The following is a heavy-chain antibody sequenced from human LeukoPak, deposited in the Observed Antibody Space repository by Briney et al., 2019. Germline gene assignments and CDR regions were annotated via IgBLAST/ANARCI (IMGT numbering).Heavy chain of an antibody. J-gene: IGHJ6*03. CDR1: GYTFTRYD. CDR2: MHPNSGKT. D-gene: IGHD2-15*01. V-gene: IGHV1-8*02. Sequence: ASVEVSCKASGYTFTRYDTNSVRQATGQGVEWMGWMHPNSGKTGYAQKFQGRVTINRNTSISTAYMELNSLRSEDTAVYYCARGQLRKVVVVVAATLGYYYYMDVWDKGTTVTVSS. CDR3: ARGQLRKVVVVVAATLGYYYYMDV.